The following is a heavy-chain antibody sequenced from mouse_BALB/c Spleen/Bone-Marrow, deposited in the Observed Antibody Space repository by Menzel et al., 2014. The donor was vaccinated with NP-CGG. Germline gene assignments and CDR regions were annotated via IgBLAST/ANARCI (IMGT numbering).Heavy chain of an antibody. V-gene: IGHV1S29*02. CDR2: IYPYNGGT. J-gene: IGHJ3*01. D-gene: IGHD2-10*01. CDR3: ARGRAYYVNYGFAF. CDR1: GYTFTDYN. Sequence: VQLKHSGPELVKPGASVKISCKASGYTFTDYNIHWVKQSHGKSLEWIGYIYPYNGGTAYNQKFKSKATLTVDNSSSTAYMELRSLPSEDSAVYYCARGRAYYVNYGFAFWGQGTLVTASA.